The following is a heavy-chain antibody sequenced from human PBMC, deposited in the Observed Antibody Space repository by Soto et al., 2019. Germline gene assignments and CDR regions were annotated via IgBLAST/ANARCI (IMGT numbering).Heavy chain of an antibody. CDR2: ISGSGGST. Sequence: EVQLLESGGGLVQPGGSLRLSCAASGFTFSSYAMSWVRQAPGKGLEWVSAISGSGGSTYYADSVKGRFTISRDNSKNTLYLQMNSLRAEDTAVYYCAKDLWGGYSYGSYPPPPFDYWGQGTLVTVSS. CDR1: GFTFSSYA. J-gene: IGHJ4*02. V-gene: IGHV3-23*01. CDR3: AKDLWGGYSYGSYPPPPFDY. D-gene: IGHD5-18*01.